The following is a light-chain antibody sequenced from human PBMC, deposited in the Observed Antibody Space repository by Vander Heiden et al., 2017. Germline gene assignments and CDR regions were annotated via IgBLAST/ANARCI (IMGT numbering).Light chain of an antibody. Sequence: QSALTQPASVSGSPGQSLTISCTGTSSDVGGYNDVSWYQQHPGKAPKLMIYDVSNRPSGVSNRFSGSKSGNTASLTISGLQAEDEADYYCSSYTSSSTSYVFGTGTKVTVL. CDR2: DVS. CDR1: SSDVGGYND. CDR3: SSYTSSSTSYV. V-gene: IGLV2-14*01. J-gene: IGLJ1*01.